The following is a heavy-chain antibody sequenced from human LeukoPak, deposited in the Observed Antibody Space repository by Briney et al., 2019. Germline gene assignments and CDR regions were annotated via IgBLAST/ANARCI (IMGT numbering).Heavy chain of an antibody. Sequence: PSETLSLTCTVSGVSISNNYFYWAWIRHPPGKGRELIGYVHYTGSTFYNSSLKSRITISADTSQNQFSLSPPSVTAADTAVYYCATLGLLRGAGFNLATHFDYWGQGTLVAVSS. D-gene: IGHD1-26*01. CDR2: VHYTGST. V-gene: IGHV4-39*01. CDR1: GVSISNNYFY. J-gene: IGHJ4*02. CDR3: ATLGLLRGAGFNLATHFDY.